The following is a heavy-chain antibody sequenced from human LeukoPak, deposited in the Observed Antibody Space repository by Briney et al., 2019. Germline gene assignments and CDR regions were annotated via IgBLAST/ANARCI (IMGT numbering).Heavy chain of an antibody. Sequence: ASVKVSCKASGYTFTSYAMHWVRQAPGQRLEWMGWINAGNGSTKYSQKFQGRVTITRDTSASTAYMELSGLRSEDTAVYYCARDQGYDPNWFDPWGQGTLVTVSS. CDR3: ARDQGYDPNWFDP. CDR2: INAGNGST. J-gene: IGHJ5*02. V-gene: IGHV1-3*01. CDR1: GYTFTSYA. D-gene: IGHD5-12*01.